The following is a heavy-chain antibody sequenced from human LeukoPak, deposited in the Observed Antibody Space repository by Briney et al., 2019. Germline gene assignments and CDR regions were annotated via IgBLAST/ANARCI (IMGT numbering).Heavy chain of an antibody. V-gene: IGHV1-2*02. CDR2: INPNSGGT. CDR3: ARIRGDYDRFLDY. Sequence: EASVTVSCKASGYTFTGYYMHWVRQAPGQGLEWMGWINPNSGGTNYAQKFQGRVIMTRDTSISTAYMELSRLRSDDTAVYYCARIRGDYDRFLDYWGQGTLVTVSS. CDR1: GYTFTGYY. J-gene: IGHJ4*02. D-gene: IGHD4-17*01.